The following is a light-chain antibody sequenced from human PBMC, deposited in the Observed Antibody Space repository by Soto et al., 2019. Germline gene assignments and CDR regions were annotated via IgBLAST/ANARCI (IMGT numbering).Light chain of an antibody. J-gene: IGLJ1*01. CDR1: NIGSKS. CDR3: QVWDSSSAAFV. Sequence: SYELTQPPSVSMAPGKTARITCGGNNIGSKSVHWYQQKPGQAPVLVIYYDSDRPSGIPERFSGSNSGNTATLTISRVEAGDEADYYCQVWDSSSAAFVFGTGTKLTVL. V-gene: IGLV3-21*04. CDR2: YDS.